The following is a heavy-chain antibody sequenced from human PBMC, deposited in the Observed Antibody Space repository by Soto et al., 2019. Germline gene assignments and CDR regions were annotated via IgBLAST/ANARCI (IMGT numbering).Heavy chain of an antibody. J-gene: IGHJ5*02. CDR1: GFTFSHAW. CDR3: CVIKRRDQYSASGYWFDP. CDR2: IKSKADGETK. D-gene: IGHD4-4*01. V-gene: IGHV3-15*01. Sequence: EMHLVDSGGGLVKPGGSLRLSCAASGFTFSHAWMSWVRQAPGKGLEWVGRIKSKADGETKDYGAPVRGRFTISRDDSQVILYLHMSSLRIETTAVYYCCVIKRRDQYSASGYWFDPWGPGTLVTVSS.